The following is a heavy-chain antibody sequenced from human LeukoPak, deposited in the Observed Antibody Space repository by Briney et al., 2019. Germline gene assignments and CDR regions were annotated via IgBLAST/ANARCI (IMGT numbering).Heavy chain of an antibody. D-gene: IGHD6-6*01. CDR3: ARLPKYSRPLDY. V-gene: IGHV1-8*01. CDR2: MNPNSGNT. CDR1: VYTFTSYD. J-gene: IGHJ4*02. Sequence: ASVKVSLKSSVYTFTSYDINWVRQATGQGLEWMGWMNPNSGNTAYAQKFQGRVTMSRDTSISTAYMELSSLRSEDTAVYYCARLPKYSRPLDYWGQGTLVTVSS.